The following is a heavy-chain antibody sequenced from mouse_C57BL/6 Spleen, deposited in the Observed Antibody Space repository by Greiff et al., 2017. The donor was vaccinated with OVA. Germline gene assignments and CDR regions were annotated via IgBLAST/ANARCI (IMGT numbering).Heavy chain of an antibody. J-gene: IGHJ3*01. D-gene: IGHD1-1*01. CDR1: GYAFSSYW. CDR3: AREGHYYGSRAWFAY. CDR2: IYPGDGDT. V-gene: IGHV1-80*01. Sequence: VKLVESGAELVKPGASVKISCKASGYAFSSYWMNWVKQRPGKGLEWIGQIYPGDGDTNYNGKFKGKATLTADKSSSTAYMQLSSLTSEDSAVYFCAREGHYYGSRAWFAYWGQGTLVTVSA.